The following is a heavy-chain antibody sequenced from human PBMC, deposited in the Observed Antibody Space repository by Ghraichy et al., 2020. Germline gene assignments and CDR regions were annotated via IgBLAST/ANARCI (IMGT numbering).Heavy chain of an antibody. V-gene: IGHV3-21*01. CDR3: ASDGYCNGADCTTFDH. D-gene: IGHD5-12*01. Sequence: GEPLNISCAASGFIFSIHSMKWVRQAPGKGLEWVASITAGSSSIYYADSVKGRFTISRDNAQKSLFLQMNSLRGDDTGVYYCASDGYCNGADCTTFDHWGQGTLVNVSS. CDR2: ITAGSSSI. J-gene: IGHJ4*02. CDR1: GFIFSIHS.